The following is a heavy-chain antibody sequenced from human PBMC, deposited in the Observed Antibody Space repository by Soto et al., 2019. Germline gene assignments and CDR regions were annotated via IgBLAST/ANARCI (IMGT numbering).Heavy chain of an antibody. J-gene: IGHJ4*02. CDR1: GFTFSSYG. CDR2: ISYDGSNK. D-gene: IGHD5-12*01. CDR3: AKVPAPRDGYNHDY. V-gene: IGHV3-30*18. Sequence: PGGSLRLSCAASGFTFSSYGMHWVRQAPGKGLEWVAVISYDGSNKYYADSVKGRFTISRDNSKNTLYLQMNSLRAEDTAVYYCAKVPAPRDGYNHDYWGQGTLVTVSS.